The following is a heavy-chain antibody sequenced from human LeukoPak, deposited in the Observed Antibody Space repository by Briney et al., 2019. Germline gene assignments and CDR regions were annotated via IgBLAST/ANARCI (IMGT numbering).Heavy chain of an antibody. CDR1: RFSFSRYT. CDR3: ARDYGDSSGYEGPVRVEKVYLKGLDY. Sequence: GVALRLSCAGSRFSFSRYTMNGVRQAPGKGPEGVSWTCSTRTNIHYADSVKGRFTISRDNAKNSVYLKMDSLRAEDTAVYYCARDYGDSSGYEGPVRVEKVYLKGLDYWGPGTLVTVSS. CDR2: TCSTRTNI. J-gene: IGHJ4*02. D-gene: IGHD5-12*01. V-gene: IGHV3-21*01.